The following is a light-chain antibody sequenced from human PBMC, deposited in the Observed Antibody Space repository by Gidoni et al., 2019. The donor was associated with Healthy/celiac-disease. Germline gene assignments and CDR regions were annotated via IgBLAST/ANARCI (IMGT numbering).Light chain of an antibody. CDR2: AAS. J-gene: IGKJ2*01. CDR1: QSISDY. Sequence: DIQMTQSPSSLSASVGDRVTITCRASQSISDYLSWSQQKPGKAPKLLIYAASSLQSGVPSRFSGSGSGTDFTLTINNLQPEDFATYYCQQYYGTPYTFXQXTKLEIK. CDR3: QQYYGTPYT. V-gene: IGKV1-39*01.